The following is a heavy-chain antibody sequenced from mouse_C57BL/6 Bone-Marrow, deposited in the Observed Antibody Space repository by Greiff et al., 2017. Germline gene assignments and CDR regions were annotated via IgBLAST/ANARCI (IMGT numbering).Heavy chain of an antibody. D-gene: IGHD1-1*01. CDR1: GFNIKDDY. J-gene: IGHJ2*01. V-gene: IGHV14-4*01. CDR3: TPITTVVVDY. CDR2: IDPENGDT. Sequence: SGAELVRPGASVKLSCTASGFNIKDDYMHWVKQRPEQGLEWIGWIDPENGDTEYASKFQGKATITADTSSNTAYLQLSSLTSEDTAVYYCTPITTVVVDYGGQGTTLTVSS.